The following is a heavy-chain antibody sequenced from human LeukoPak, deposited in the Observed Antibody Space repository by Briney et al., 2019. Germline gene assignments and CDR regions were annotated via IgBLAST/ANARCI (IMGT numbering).Heavy chain of an antibody. V-gene: IGHV4-34*01. J-gene: IGHJ4*02. D-gene: IGHD1-1*01. CDR2: ITYDGST. Sequence: PSETLSLTCAVFGVSFDGYYWSWIRQPPGKGLEWIGEITYDGSTNYTPSLKTRVTISIDTSNNQFSLKLSSVTAADTAVYYCARGRGVKYNSDRIYSFDYWGQGTLVTVSS. CDR1: GVSFDGYY. CDR3: ARGRGVKYNSDRIYSFDY.